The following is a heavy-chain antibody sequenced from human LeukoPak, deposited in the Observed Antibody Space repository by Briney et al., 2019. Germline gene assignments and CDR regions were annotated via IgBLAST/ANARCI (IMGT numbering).Heavy chain of an antibody. Sequence: GGSLRLSCAASAFTLNRSLMNWVRQAPGKGLEWVANMDPSGSQKRYVDSVRGRFTISKDNPGTSFYLEMYSLRAEDTAIYYCAIWTSGSYWGQGTLVTVSS. J-gene: IGHJ4*02. V-gene: IGHV3-7*01. CDR1: AFTLNRSL. CDR3: AIWTSGSY. CDR2: MDPSGSQK. D-gene: IGHD1-1*01.